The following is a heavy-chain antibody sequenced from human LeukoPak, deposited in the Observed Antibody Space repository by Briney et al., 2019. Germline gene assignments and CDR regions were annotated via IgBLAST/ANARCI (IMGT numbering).Heavy chain of an antibody. CDR2: IYYSGST. D-gene: IGHD3-16*01. J-gene: IGHJ3*02. V-gene: IGHV4-39*07. CDR3: ARELTRGNAFDI. CDR1: GGSISSSSYY. Sequence: SETLSLTCTVSGGSISSSSYYWGWIRRPPGKGLEWIGSIYYSGSTYYNPSLKSRVTISVDMSKDQFSLKLSSVTAADTAVYYCARELTRGNAFDIWGQGTMVTVSS.